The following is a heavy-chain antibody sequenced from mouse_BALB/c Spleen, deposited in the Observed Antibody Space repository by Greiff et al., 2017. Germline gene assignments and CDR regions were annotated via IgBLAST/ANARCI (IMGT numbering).Heavy chain of an antibody. D-gene: IGHD2-4*01. CDR1: GFSLTSYG. V-gene: IGHV2-9*02. Sequence: VHLVESGPGLVAPSQSLSITCTVSGFSLTSYGVHWVRQPPGKGLEWLGVIWAGGSTNYNSALMSRLSISKDNSKSQVFLKMNSLQTDDTAMYYCARDLDYDEDGFAYWGQGTLVTVSA. CDR3: ARDLDYDEDGFAY. CDR2: IWAGGST. J-gene: IGHJ3*01.